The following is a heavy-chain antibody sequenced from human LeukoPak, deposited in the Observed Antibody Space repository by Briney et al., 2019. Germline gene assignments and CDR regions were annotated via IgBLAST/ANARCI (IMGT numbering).Heavy chain of an antibody. CDR3: ARGHYGGSFDY. Sequence: ASVKVSCKASGYTFTGYYMHWVRQAPGQGLEWMGWINPNSGSTNYAQKFQGRVTMTRDTSISTAYMELSRLRSDDTAVYYCARGHYGGSFDYWGQGTLVTVSS. V-gene: IGHV1-2*02. D-gene: IGHD4-23*01. CDR2: INPNSGST. J-gene: IGHJ4*02. CDR1: GYTFTGYY.